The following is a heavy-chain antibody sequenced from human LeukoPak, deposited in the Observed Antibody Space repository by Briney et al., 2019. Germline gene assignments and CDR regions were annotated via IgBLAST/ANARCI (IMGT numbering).Heavy chain of an antibody. CDR3: TRDVLRVTGWFDP. V-gene: IGHV3-49*04. J-gene: IGHJ5*02. CDR1: GFTFGDYA. CDR2: IRSKAYGGTT. Sequence: GGSLRLSCTASGFTFGDYAMSWVRQAPGKGLEWVGFIRSKAYGGTTEYAASVKGRFTISRDDSKSIAYLQMNSLKTEDTAVYYRTRDVLRVTGWFDPWGQGTLVTVSS.